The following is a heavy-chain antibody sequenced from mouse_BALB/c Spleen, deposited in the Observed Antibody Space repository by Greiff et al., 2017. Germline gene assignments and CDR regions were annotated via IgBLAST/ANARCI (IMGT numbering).Heavy chain of an antibody. D-gene: IGHD2-4*01. CDR2: ISSGGSYT. J-gene: IGHJ4*01. Sequence: EVMLVESGGDLVKPGGSLKLSCAASGFTFSSYGMSWVRQTPDKRLEWVATISSGGSYTYYPDSVKGRFTISRDNAKNTLYLQMSSLKSEDTAMYYCARHIYYDYDGGAMDYWGQGTSVTVSS. CDR1: GFTFSSYG. CDR3: ARHIYYDYDGGAMDY. V-gene: IGHV5-6*01.